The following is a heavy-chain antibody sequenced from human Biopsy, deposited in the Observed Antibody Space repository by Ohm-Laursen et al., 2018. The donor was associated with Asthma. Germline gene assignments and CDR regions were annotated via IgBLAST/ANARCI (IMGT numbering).Heavy chain of an antibody. CDR2: VSGSGGNT. Sequence: SLRLSCAASGFTSSSYAMNWVRQAPGKGLEWVSTVSGSGGNTYYADSVKGRFTISRDNSKNTLYLQMNSLRAEDTAVYYCAKGGGDIVVVISATTLDYWGQGALVTVSS. CDR1: GFTSSSYA. D-gene: IGHD2-15*01. CDR3: AKGGGDIVVVISATTLDY. J-gene: IGHJ4*02. V-gene: IGHV3-23*01.